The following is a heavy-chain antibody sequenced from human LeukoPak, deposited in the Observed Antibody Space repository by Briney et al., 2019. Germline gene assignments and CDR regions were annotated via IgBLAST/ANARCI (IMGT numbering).Heavy chain of an antibody. Sequence: GGSLRLSRAASGFTFSSYSMNWVRQAPGKGLEWVSYISSSSSTIYYADSVKGRFTISRDNAKNSLYLQMNSLRAEDTAVYYCASHPRYYYDSSGDYWGQGTLVTVSS. D-gene: IGHD3-22*01. J-gene: IGHJ4*02. CDR2: ISSSSSTI. CDR1: GFTFSSYS. CDR3: ASHPRYYYDSSGDY. V-gene: IGHV3-48*01.